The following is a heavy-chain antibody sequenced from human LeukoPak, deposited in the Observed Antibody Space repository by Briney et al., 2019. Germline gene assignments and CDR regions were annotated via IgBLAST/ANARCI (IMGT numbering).Heavy chain of an antibody. D-gene: IGHD3-22*01. CDR1: GASISSGDYY. CDR3: ARLQGGRSGYYPFNQ. Sequence: SETLSLTCTVSGASISSGDYYWSWIRPPPGKGLEWIGSIYYSGSTYYNPSLKSRDTKSVDTSKNQFSLKLNSVTAADTAVYYCARLQGGRSGYYPFNQWGQGTLVTVSS. V-gene: IGHV4-30-4*01. CDR2: IYYSGST. J-gene: IGHJ4*02.